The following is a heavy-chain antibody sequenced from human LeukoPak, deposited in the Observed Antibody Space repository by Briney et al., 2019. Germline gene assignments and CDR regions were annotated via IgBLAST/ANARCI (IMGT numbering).Heavy chain of an antibody. CDR1: GFTFSSYG. J-gene: IGHJ4*02. Sequence: GGSLRLSCAASGFTFSSYGMHWVRQAPGKGLEWVAFIRYDGSNKYYADSVKGRFTISRDNSKNTLYLQMNSLRAEDTAVYYCASSVVVTAINDYWGQGTLVTVSS. D-gene: IGHD2-21*02. CDR3: ASSVVVTAINDY. CDR2: IRYDGSNK. V-gene: IGHV3-30*02.